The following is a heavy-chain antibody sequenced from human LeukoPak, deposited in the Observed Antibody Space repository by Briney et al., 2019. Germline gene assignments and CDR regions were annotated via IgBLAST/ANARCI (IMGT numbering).Heavy chain of an antibody. D-gene: IGHD1-14*01. CDR1: GGSMNSYY. CDR2: IYYSGST. CDR3: ARVSPRPRFDS. Sequence: SETLSLTCTLSGGSMNSYYWSWIRQPPGKGLEWIGYIYYSGSTNYNPSLKSRVTISVDTSKKEVSLKLSSVTATDTAVYYCARVSPRPRFDSWGQGTLVTVSS. J-gene: IGHJ4*02. V-gene: IGHV4-59*01.